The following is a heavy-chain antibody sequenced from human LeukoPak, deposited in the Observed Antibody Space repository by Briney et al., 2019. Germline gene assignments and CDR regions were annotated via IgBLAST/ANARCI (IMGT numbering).Heavy chain of an antibody. CDR3: ANLRTGTSDVFDI. CDR2: TFYRSKWNN. D-gene: IGHD1-1*01. CDR1: GDTVSSKRAA. J-gene: IGHJ3*02. Sequence: SQTLSLTCAISGDTVSSKRAAWNWIRQSPLRGLEWLGRTFYRSKWNNDYAVSVKGRITIKPDTSKNQFSLQLNSVTPEDTAVYDCANLRTGTSDVFDIWGQGTMVTVSS. V-gene: IGHV6-1*01.